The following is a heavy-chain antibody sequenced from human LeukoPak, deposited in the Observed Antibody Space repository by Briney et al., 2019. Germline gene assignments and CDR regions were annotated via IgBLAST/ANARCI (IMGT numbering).Heavy chain of an antibody. Sequence: GESLKISCKGSGYSFSSYWIGWVRQMPGKGLEWMGIMYPGDSDTRYSPSFQGQVTISVDKSISTAYLQWSSLKASDTAMYYCVRVSSNALDIWGQGTVVTVSS. D-gene: IGHD4-11*01. CDR1: GYSFSSYW. CDR3: VRVSSNALDI. V-gene: IGHV5-51*01. J-gene: IGHJ3*02. CDR2: MYPGDSDT.